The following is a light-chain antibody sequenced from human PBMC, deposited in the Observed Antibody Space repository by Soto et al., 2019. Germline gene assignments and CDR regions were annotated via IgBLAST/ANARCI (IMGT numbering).Light chain of an antibody. CDR3: QWYSGSQT. CDR2: GAS. Sequence: EIVLTQSPGTLSLSPGETATLSCRASQSVNSLYLAWYQQKPGQAPRLLIYGASSRATGIPDRFSGSGSGTDFTLTISRLEPEDFAVYYCQWYSGSQTCGGGTKVEIK. J-gene: IGKJ4*01. V-gene: IGKV3-20*01. CDR1: QSVNSLY.